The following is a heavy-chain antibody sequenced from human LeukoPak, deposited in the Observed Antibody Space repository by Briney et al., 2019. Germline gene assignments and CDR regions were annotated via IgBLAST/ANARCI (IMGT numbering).Heavy chain of an antibody. CDR2: ISYDGSNK. CDR3: AKDLGWELLYGGLYGFDY. J-gene: IGHJ4*02. Sequence: PGGSLRLFCAASGFTFSSYGMHWVRQAPGKGRQWVAVISYDGSNKYYADSVKGRFTISRDKSKNALYLQMNSLRAEDTAVYYCAKDLGWELLYGGLYGFDYRGQGTLLTVSS. V-gene: IGHV3-30*18. D-gene: IGHD1-26*01. CDR1: GFTFSSYG.